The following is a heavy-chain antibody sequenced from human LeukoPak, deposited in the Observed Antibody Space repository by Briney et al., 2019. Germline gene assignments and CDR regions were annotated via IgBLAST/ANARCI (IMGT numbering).Heavy chain of an antibody. Sequence: GGSLRLSCAASGFTFSNAWMSWVRQAPGKGLEWVGRIKGKTDGGTTDYAAPVKGRFTISRDDSKNTLYLQMNSLKTEDTAVYYCTTAGIVVVTAIVDYYGMDVWGQGTTVTVSS. V-gene: IGHV3-15*01. D-gene: IGHD2-21*02. CDR1: GFTFSNAW. J-gene: IGHJ6*02. CDR3: TTAGIVVVTAIVDYYGMDV. CDR2: IKGKTDGGTT.